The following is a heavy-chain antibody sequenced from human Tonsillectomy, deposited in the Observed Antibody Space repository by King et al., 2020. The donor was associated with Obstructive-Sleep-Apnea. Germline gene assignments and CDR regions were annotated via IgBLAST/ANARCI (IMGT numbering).Heavy chain of an antibody. CDR1: GFTFSSFV. Sequence: VQLVESGGGLVQPGGSLRLSCAASGFTFSSFVMNWVRQAPGKGLEWVSGISGSAGSTYYADSVKGRFTISRDNSKNTLYLQMNSLRAEDTALYYCARSYDFWSGPHDWGQGTLVTVSS. D-gene: IGHD3-3*01. CDR2: ISGSAGST. V-gene: IGHV3-23*04. CDR3: ARSYDFWSGPHD. J-gene: IGHJ4*02.